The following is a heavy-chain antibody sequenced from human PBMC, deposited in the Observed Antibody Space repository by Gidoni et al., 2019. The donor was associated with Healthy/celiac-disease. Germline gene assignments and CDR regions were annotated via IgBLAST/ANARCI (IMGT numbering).Heavy chain of an antibody. J-gene: IGHJ3*02. Sequence: QVQLQQWGAGLFKPSETLSLPCSVYGCSFIGSYWSWIRQPPGKGLGWIGEINHSGSTNYNPSLKSRVTISVDTSKNQFSLKLSSVTAADTAVYYCARQYVDIVATIGRGDAFDIWGQGTMVTVSS. D-gene: IGHD5-12*01. CDR3: ARQYVDIVATIGRGDAFDI. CDR2: INHSGST. CDR1: GCSFIGSY. V-gene: IGHV4-34*01.